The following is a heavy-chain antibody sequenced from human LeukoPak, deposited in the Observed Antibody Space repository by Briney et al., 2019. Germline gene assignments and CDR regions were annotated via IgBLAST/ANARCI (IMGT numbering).Heavy chain of an antibody. CDR3: ARERGYIVVVPAAIGLIENWFDP. D-gene: IGHD2-2*01. V-gene: IGHV3-7*01. Sequence: GSLRLSCAASGFTFSSYWMSWVRQAPGKGLEWVANIKQDGSEKYYVDSVKGRFTISRDNAKNSLYLRMNSLRAEDTAVYYCARERGYIVVVPAAIGLIENWFDPWGQGTLVTVSS. CDR2: IKQDGSEK. J-gene: IGHJ5*02. CDR1: GFTFSSYW.